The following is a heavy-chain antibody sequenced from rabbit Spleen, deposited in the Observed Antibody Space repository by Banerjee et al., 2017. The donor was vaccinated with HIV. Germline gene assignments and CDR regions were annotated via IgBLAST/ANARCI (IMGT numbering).Heavy chain of an antibody. V-gene: IGHV1S45*01. J-gene: IGHJ6*01. CDR1: GFTLSSYW. Sequence: QEQLEESGGDLVQPEGSLTLTYTASGFTLSSYWICWVRQAPGKGLEWIACIDTGSSGFTYSATWAKGRFTISKTSSTTVTLQVTRLTAADTATYFCARDTSSSFSSYGMDLWGQGTLVTVS. CDR3: ARDTSSSFSSYGMDL. D-gene: IGHD1-1*01. CDR2: IDTGSSGFT.